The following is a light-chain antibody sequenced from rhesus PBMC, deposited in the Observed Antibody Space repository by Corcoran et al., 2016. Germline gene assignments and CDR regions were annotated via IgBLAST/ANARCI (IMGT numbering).Light chain of an antibody. CDR2: YAN. J-gene: IGKJ4*01. Sequence: DIQMSQSPSSLSASVGDRVTITCRASQGISRYVNWYQQKLGKAPKLLIYYANSLASGVPSRFSGSGSGTEFTLTISSLPPEDFATYYCQQGNSNPLTFGGGTKVELK. CDR3: QQGNSNPLT. CDR1: QGISRY. V-gene: IGKV1-32*02.